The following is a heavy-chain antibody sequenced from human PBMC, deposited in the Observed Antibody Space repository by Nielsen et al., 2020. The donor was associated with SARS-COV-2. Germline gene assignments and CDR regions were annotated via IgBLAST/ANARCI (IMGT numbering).Heavy chain of an antibody. Sequence: ASVKVSCKASGYTFIHYSLHWVRQAPGQGLQWMGWINGGDGNTKYSQEFQGRLTITRDTSASTVYMALSSLRSEDTAIYYCASRIVAAFDFWGQGTLLAVSS. CDR1: GYTFIHYS. D-gene: IGHD1-26*01. CDR3: ASRIVAAFDF. J-gene: IGHJ4*02. CDR2: INGGDGNT. V-gene: IGHV1-3*01.